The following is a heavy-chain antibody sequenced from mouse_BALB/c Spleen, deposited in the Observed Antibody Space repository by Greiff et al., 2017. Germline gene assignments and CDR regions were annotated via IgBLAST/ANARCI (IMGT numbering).Heavy chain of an antibody. CDR3: TRQLELRKDFDY. Sequence: QVQLQQPGAELVRPGASVKLSCKASGYTFTSYWINWVKQRPGQGLEWIGNIYPSDSYTNYNQKFKDKATLTVDKSSSTAYMQLSSPTSEDSAVSYCTRQLELRKDFDYWGQGTTLTVSA. D-gene: IGHD3-1*01. CDR1: GYTFTSYW. V-gene: IGHV1-69*02. CDR2: IYPSDSYT. J-gene: IGHJ2*01.